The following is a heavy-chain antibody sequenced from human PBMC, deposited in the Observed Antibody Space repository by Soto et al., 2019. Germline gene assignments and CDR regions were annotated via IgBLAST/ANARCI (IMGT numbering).Heavy chain of an antibody. J-gene: IGHJ5*02. CDR2: RYYSGTA. Sequence: QVHLQESGPGLVKPSETLSPCCTVSGGSISSDYWTRVREPPGKGLAWIGYRYYSGTAKYNSSLKSRVTISVDTSKNQFYLKLSSVSVAETAVYYCARLSVADWFDPWGQGIQVTVSS. CDR1: GGSISSDY. CDR3: ARLSVADWFDP. D-gene: IGHD2-15*01. V-gene: IGHV4-59*01.